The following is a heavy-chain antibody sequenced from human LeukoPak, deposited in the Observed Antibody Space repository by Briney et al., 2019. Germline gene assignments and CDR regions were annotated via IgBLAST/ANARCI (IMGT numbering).Heavy chain of an antibody. CDR3: AKRGYYYDSSGYYSRTYFDY. J-gene: IGHJ4*02. CDR1: GFTFSSYG. CDR2: ISYDGSNK. V-gene: IGHV3-30*18. Sequence: GGSLRLSCAASGFTFSSYGMHWVRQAPGKGLEWVAVISYDGSNKYYADSVKGRFTISRDNSKNTLYLQMNSLRAEDTSVYYCAKRGYYYDSSGYYSRTYFDYWGQGTLVIVSS. D-gene: IGHD3-22*01.